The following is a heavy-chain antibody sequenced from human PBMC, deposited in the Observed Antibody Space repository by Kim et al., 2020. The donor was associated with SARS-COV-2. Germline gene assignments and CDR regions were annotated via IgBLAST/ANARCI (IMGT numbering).Heavy chain of an antibody. CDR3: ARGKYFDY. J-gene: IGHJ4*02. V-gene: IGHV1-8*01. Sequence: GNTGSAQRFKGRGTMTRDTSMNTAYMELSSLRSEDTAVYYCARGKYFDYWGQGTLVTVSS. CDR2: GNT.